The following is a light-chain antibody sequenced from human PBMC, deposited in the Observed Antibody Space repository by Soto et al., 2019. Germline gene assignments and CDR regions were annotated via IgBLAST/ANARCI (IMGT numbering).Light chain of an antibody. V-gene: IGKV3-20*01. CDR2: GAS. CDR1: QSVGSTY. Sequence: EIVLNQSAGTLSVSPGESATLSCRASQSVGSTYLAWYQQKPGQAPRLLIYGASSRASGIPDRFSGSGSGTDFTLTISGLETEDFALYYCQQHGTSPWTFGQGTQVDIK. J-gene: IGKJ1*01. CDR3: QQHGTSPWT.